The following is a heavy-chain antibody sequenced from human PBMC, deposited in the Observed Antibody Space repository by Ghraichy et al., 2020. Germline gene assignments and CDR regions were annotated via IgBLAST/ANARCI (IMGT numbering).Heavy chain of an antibody. CDR2: IYHSGST. D-gene: IGHD1-14*01. V-gene: IGHV4-30-2*01. J-gene: IGHJ3*02. CDR1: GGSISSGGYS. Sequence: SETLSLTCAVSGGSISSGGYSWSWIRQPPGKGLEWIGYIYHSGSTYYNPSLKSRVTISVDRSKNQFSLKLSSVTAADTAVDYCARVLPHDAFDIWGQGTMVTVSS. CDR3: ARVLPHDAFDI.